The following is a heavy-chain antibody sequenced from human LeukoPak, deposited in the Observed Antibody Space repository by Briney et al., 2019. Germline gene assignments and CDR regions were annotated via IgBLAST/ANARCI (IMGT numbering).Heavy chain of an antibody. D-gene: IGHD4-17*01. V-gene: IGHV1-69*06. CDR3: ARGQRYGDYNYYYYMDV. CDR1: GGTFSSYA. J-gene: IGHJ6*03. Sequence: SVKVSCKASGGTFSSYAISWVRQAPGQGLEWMGGIIPIFGTANYAQKFQGRVTITADKSTSTAYMELSSLRSEDTAVYYCARGQRYGDYNYYYYMDVWGKGTTVTISS. CDR2: IIPIFGTA.